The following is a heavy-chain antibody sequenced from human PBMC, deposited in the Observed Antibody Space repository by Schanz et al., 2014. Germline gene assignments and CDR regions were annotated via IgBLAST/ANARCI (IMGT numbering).Heavy chain of an antibody. V-gene: IGHV7-4-1*02. D-gene: IGHD5-12*01. CDR1: GYTFAMYD. CDR2: INTNTANP. J-gene: IGHJ4*02. Sequence: QVQLVQSGAEVKKPGASVKVSCKASGYTFAMYDMNWVRQAPGQGLEWMGWINTNTANPTYAQGFTGRFVYPLDASVPTAYLEISSLKAEDTAVYYCARGYSGYSHFDSWGQGALVTVSS. CDR3: ARGYSGYSHFDS.